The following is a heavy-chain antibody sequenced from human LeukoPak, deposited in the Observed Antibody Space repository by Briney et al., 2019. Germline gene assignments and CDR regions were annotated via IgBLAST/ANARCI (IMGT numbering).Heavy chain of an antibody. CDR1: GFTFSSYW. J-gene: IGHJ3*02. V-gene: IGHV3-7*03. CDR2: IKQDGSEK. Sequence: GGSLRLSCAASGFTFSSYWMSWVRQAPGKGLEWVANIKQDGSEKYYVDSVKGRFTISRDNAKNSLYLQMNSLRAEDMALYYCAKARYSSGWSDAFDIWGQGTMFTVSS. CDR3: AKARYSSGWSDAFDI. D-gene: IGHD6-19*01.